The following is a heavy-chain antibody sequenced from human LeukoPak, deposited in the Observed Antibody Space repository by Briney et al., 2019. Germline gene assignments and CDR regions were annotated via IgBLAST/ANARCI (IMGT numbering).Heavy chain of an antibody. CDR2: LKQDGREK. D-gene: IGHD3-3*01. CDR3: ARDGEYYDFWSGYSVDY. CDR1: GFTFSSYW. V-gene: IGHV3-7*01. Sequence: GGSLRLSCAASGFTFSSYWMSGVRQAPAKGLAWVANLKQDGREKYYVDSVKGRFTISRDNAKNSLYLQMNSLRAEDTAVYYCARDGEYYDFWSGYSVDYRGQGTLSPPPQ. J-gene: IGHJ4*02.